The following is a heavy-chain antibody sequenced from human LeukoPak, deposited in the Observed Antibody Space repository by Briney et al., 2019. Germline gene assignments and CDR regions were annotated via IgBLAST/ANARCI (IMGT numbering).Heavy chain of an antibody. J-gene: IGHJ4*02. Sequence: GGSLRLSCAASGFTFSSYAMSWVRQAPGKGLEWVSAISGSGGSTYYADSVKGRFTISRDNSKNTLYLQMNSLRAEDTAVYYCAKDRGHCSSTSCYTGDYFDYWGQGTLVTVSS. CDR2: ISGSGGST. CDR1: GFTFSSYA. V-gene: IGHV3-23*01. D-gene: IGHD2-2*02. CDR3: AKDRGHCSSTSCYTGDYFDY.